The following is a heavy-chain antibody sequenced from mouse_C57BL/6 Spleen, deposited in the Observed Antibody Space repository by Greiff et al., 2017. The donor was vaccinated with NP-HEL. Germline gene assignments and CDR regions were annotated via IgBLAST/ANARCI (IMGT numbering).Heavy chain of an antibody. CDR1: GYSITSGYY. V-gene: IGHV3-6*01. CDR2: ISYDGST. Sequence: EVQLQESGPGLVKPSQSLSLTCSVTGYSITSGYYWNLIRQFPGNQLEWMGYISYDGSTNYNPSLKNRISITRDTSKNQFFLKLNSVTTEDTATDYCARENYENWYFDVWGTGTTVTVSS. J-gene: IGHJ1*03. D-gene: IGHD2-4*01. CDR3: ARENYENWYFDV.